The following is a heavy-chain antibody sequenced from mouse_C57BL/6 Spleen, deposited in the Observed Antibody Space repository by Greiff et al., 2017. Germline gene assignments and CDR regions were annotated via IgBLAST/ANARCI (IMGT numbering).Heavy chain of an antibody. CDR2: INPNYGTT. J-gene: IGHJ4*01. D-gene: IGHD4-1*01. CDR3: ARSGTGHYYAMDY. Sequence: VQLQQSGPELVKPGASVKISCTASGYSFTDYNMNWVKQSNGKSLEWIGVINPNYGTTSYNPKFKGKATLTVDQSSSTAYMQLNSLTSEDSAVYYCARSGTGHYYAMDYWGQGTSVTVSS. CDR1: GYSFTDYN. V-gene: IGHV1-39*01.